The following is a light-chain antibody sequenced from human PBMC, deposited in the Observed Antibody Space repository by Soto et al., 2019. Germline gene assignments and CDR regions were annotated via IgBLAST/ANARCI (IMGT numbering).Light chain of an antibody. CDR2: RNN. CDR3: AAWDDSLSGLYV. J-gene: IGLJ1*01. Sequence: QSALTQPPSASGTPGQRVTISCSGGTSSIGRNYVYWYQQLPGTAPKLVIYRNNQRPSGVPDRFSGSKSGTSASLAIRGLRSEDEADYYCAAWDDSLSGLYVFGTGTKVTV. CDR1: TSSIGRNY. V-gene: IGLV1-47*01.